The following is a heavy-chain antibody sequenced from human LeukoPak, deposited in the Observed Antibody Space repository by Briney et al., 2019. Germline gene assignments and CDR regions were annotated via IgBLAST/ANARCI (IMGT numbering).Heavy chain of an antibody. Sequence: PGGSLRLSCGASGFIFSNYWLSWVRQVPGKGLEWVANINQDGRRTNYVDSVKGRFTISRDNAKNSLYVQMNSLRDEDTAIYFCAREAPPHDTSDYDFWGQGTPVTVSS. CDR1: GFIFSNYW. J-gene: IGHJ4*02. V-gene: IGHV3-7*01. CDR3: AREAPPHDTSDYDF. D-gene: IGHD3-22*01. CDR2: INQDGRRT.